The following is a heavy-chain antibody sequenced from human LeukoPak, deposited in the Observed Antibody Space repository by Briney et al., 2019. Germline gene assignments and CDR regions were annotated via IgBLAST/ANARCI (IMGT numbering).Heavy chain of an antibody. V-gene: IGHV1-8*03. J-gene: IGHJ6*03. Sequence: AASVKVSFKASGYTFTSYDINWVRQATGQGLEWMGWMNPNSGNTGYAQKFQGRVTITRNTSISTAYMELSSLRSEDTAVYYCARGSGPSSGLRRLRRYYYMDVWGKGTTVTVSS. D-gene: IGHD3-16*01. CDR3: ARGSGPSSGLRRLRRYYYMDV. CDR2: MNPNSGNT. CDR1: GYTFTSYD.